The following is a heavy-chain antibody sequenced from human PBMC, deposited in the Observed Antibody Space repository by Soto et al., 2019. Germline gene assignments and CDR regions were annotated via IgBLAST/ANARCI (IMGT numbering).Heavy chain of an antibody. D-gene: IGHD3-22*01. CDR1: GLTSRSYS. V-gene: IGHV3-21*01. CDR3: ARVVDYYDPYYYYGMDV. CDR2: ISSSSSYI. J-gene: IGHJ6*02. Sequence: EVQLVESGGGLVKPGGSLNLSFAAPGLTSRSYSRTWFPKAPGRGLEWVSSISSSSSYIYYADSVKGRFTISRDNAKNSLYLQMNSLRAEDTAVYYCARVVDYYDPYYYYGMDVWGQGTTVTVSS.